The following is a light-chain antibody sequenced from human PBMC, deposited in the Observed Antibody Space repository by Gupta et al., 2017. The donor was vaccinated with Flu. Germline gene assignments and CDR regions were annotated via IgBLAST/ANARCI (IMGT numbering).Light chain of an antibody. CDR1: QSLVYRNGITD. CDR2: EVS. Sequence: PVTPGQPASISCRSSQSLVYRNGITDLNWFQQRPGQSPRRLMYEVSNRDSGVPDRFSGSGSGTDFTLKISRVEAADVGVDYCMRGTHPWTFGQGTRLEI. J-gene: IGKJ2*02. V-gene: IGKV2-30*01. CDR3: MRGTHPWT.